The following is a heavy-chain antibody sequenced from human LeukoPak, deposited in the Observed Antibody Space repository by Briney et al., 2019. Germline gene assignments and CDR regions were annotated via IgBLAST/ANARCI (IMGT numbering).Heavy chain of an antibody. V-gene: IGHV3-23*01. J-gene: IGHJ4*02. D-gene: IGHD4-17*01. Sequence: GGSLRLSCAASGFTFSSYAMSWVRQAPGKGLEWVSAISGSGGSTYYADSVKGRFTISRDNAKNSLYLQMNSLRAEDTALYHCARIGSPTVTGEIDYWGQGTLVTVSS. CDR1: GFTFSSYA. CDR3: ARIGSPTVTGEIDY. CDR2: ISGSGGST.